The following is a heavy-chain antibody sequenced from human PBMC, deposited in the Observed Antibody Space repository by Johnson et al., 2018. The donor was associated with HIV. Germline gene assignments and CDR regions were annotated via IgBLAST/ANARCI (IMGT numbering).Heavy chain of an antibody. CDR3: ARAQLLADDAFNN. CDR2: ISGDGSSS. Sequence: MQLVESGGALVQPEGSLRLSCEVSGFTISTFWMHWVRQVPGKGLMWVSRISGDGSSSSYADSVKGRFTISRDNAKNTLYLQLNSLRVEDTAIYYCARAQLLADDAFNNWGQGTMVTVSS. V-gene: IGHV3-74*02. CDR1: GFTISTFW. D-gene: IGHD6-6*01. J-gene: IGHJ3*02.